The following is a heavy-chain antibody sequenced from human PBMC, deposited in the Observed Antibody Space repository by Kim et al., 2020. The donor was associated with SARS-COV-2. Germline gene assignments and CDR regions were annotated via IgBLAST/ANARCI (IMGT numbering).Heavy chain of an antibody. J-gene: IGHJ5*02. Sequence: SETLSLTCTVSGGSISSYYWSWIRQPPGKGLEWIGYIYYSGSTNYNPSLKSRVTISVDTSKNQFSLKLSSVTAADTAVYYCARHLTQLVRVWFDPWGQGTLVTVSS. D-gene: IGHD6-13*01. V-gene: IGHV4-59*08. CDR1: GGSISSYY. CDR2: IYYSGST. CDR3: ARHLTQLVRVWFDP.